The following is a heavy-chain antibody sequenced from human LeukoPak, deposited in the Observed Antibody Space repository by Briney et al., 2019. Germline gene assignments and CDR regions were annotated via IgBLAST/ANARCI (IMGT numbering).Heavy chain of an antibody. D-gene: IGHD6-19*01. CDR3: ARDMTGSGWNDAFDI. J-gene: IGHJ3*02. CDR1: GASISSDSYY. V-gene: IGHV4-61*02. Sequence: SETLSLTCTVSGASISSDSYYWSWIWQPAGKGLEWVGRIYSSGNTNYNPALMIRVTISLDTSKNQLSPSLSSVTAADTAVYYCARDMTGSGWNDAFDIWGQGTMVTVSS. CDR2: IYSSGNT.